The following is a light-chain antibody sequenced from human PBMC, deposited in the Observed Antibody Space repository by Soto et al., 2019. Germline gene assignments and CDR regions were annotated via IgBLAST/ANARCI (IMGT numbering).Light chain of an antibody. Sequence: EIVLTQSPATLSLSPGERATLSCRASQSVSSYLAWYQQKPGQAPRLLIYDASNRATGIPARFSGSGSGTDFPLTISSLEPKDFAVYYCQQRSTCPLTFGGGTKVEIK. CDR3: QQRSTCPLT. J-gene: IGKJ4*01. V-gene: IGKV3-11*01. CDR2: DAS. CDR1: QSVSSY.